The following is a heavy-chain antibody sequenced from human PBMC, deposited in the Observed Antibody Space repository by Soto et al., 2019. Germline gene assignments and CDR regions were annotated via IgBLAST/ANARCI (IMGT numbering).Heavy chain of an antibody. CDR3: ARELLSVADYYGMDV. J-gene: IGHJ6*02. CDR1: GYTFTSYA. V-gene: IGHV1-3*01. Sequence: ASVKVSCRASGYTFTSYAMHWVRQAPGQRLEWMGWINAGNGNTKYSQKFQGRVTMTTDTSTSTAYMELRSLRSDDTAVYYCARELLSVADYYGMDVWGQGTTVTVSS. CDR2: INAGNGNT. D-gene: IGHD2-21*01.